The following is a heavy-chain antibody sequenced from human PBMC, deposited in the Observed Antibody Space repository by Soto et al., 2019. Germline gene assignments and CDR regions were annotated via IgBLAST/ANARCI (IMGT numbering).Heavy chain of an antibody. Sequence: QLLQSGGGLVQPGGSLTLSCAASGFTFGTTDMSWVRQAPGEGLEWVSTIDGSGGITYYADSVKGRFTISRDNSRNTVYLQMKSLRGDDTALYYCVKNSGGFNTWGQGALVTVSS. J-gene: IGHJ5*02. V-gene: IGHV3-23*01. CDR2: IDGSGGIT. CDR3: VKNSGGFNT. CDR1: GFTFGTTD. D-gene: IGHD3-10*01.